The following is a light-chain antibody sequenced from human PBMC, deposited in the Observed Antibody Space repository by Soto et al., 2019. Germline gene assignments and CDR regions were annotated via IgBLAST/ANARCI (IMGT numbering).Light chain of an antibody. CDR2: DNK. V-gene: IGLV1-51*01. J-gene: IGLJ1*01. CDR3: GRWDSRLSTYV. Sequence: QSVLTQPPSVSAAPGQQVTLSCSRSSSNIGNDYVSWYQQLPGTAPKLLIYDNKKRAAGIPDRFSGSESGTSATLGITGLQTGDEADYYCGRWDSRLSTYVFXTGTKV. CDR1: SSNIGNDY.